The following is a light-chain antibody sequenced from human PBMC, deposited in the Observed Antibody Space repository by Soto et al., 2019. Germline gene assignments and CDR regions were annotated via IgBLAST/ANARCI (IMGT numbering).Light chain of an antibody. J-gene: IGKJ4*01. Sequence: DIQMTQSPSSLSASVGDSVTITCRASQSITSYLNWYQQKPGKAPKLLIYAASSLQGGVSSRFSGSGSGTHFTLTISSLQPEDFATYYCQQSYSTSALTFGGGTKVEIK. CDR2: AAS. CDR3: QQSYSTSALT. V-gene: IGKV1-39*01. CDR1: QSITSY.